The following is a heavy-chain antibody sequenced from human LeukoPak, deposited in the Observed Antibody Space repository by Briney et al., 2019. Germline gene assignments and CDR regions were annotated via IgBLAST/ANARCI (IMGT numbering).Heavy chain of an antibody. CDR3: ARVRRSGELLDAGRYNWFDP. CDR2: INAGNGNT. V-gene: IGHV1-3*01. CDR1: GYTFTSYA. Sequence: WASVKVSCKASGYTFTSYAMHWVRQAPGQRLEWMGWINAGNGNTKYSQKFQGRVTMTRDTSTSTVYMELSRLKSEDTAVYYCARVRRSGELLDAGRYNWFDPWGQGTLVTVSS. D-gene: IGHD3-10*01. J-gene: IGHJ5*02.